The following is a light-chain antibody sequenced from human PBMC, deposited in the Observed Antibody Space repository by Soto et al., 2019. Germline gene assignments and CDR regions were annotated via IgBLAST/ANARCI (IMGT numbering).Light chain of an antibody. CDR1: SSDVGSYNL. Sequence: QSVLTQPASVSGSPGQSITISCTGTSSDVGSYNLVSWYQQHPGKAPKLMIYEVSKRPSGVSNRVSGSKSGNTASLTISGLQAEDEADYYCSSYAGSSTYVVFGGGTKLTVL. CDR3: SSYAGSSTYVV. CDR2: EVS. J-gene: IGLJ2*01. V-gene: IGLV2-23*02.